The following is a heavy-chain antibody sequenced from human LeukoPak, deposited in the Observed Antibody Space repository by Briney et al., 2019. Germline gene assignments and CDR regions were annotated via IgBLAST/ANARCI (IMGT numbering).Heavy chain of an antibody. Sequence: ATVKVSCKASGYTFTSYYMHWVRQAPGQGLEWMGIINPSGGSTSYAQKFQGRVTMTRDMSTSTVYMELSSLRSEDTAVYYCARSTWPVGYYVDYWGQGTLVTVSS. CDR2: INPSGGST. CDR1: GYTFTSYY. D-gene: IGHD1-26*01. J-gene: IGHJ4*02. V-gene: IGHV1-46*01. CDR3: ARSTWPVGYYVDY.